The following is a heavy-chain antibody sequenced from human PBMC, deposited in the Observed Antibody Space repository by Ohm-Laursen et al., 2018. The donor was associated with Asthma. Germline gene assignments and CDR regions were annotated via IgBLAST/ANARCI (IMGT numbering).Heavy chain of an antibody. D-gene: IGHD5-12*01. V-gene: IGHV1-3*01. CDR3: ARGKIVATTYGYYYGMDV. Sequence: GASVKVSCKASGYTFTSYAMHWVRQAPGQRLEWMGWINAGNGNTKYSQKFQGRVTITRDTSASTAYMELSSLRSEDTAVYYCARGKIVATTYGYYYGMDVWGQGTTVTVSS. CDR2: INAGNGNT. J-gene: IGHJ6*02. CDR1: GYTFTSYA.